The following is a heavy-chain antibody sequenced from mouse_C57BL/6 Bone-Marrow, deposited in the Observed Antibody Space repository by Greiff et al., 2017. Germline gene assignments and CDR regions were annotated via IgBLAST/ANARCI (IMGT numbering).Heavy chain of an antibody. V-gene: IGHV1-80*01. J-gene: IGHJ2*01. D-gene: IGHD4-1*01. CDR2: IYPGDGDT. CDR3: ARDWDYFDY. Sequence: VQLQQSGAELVKPGASVKISCKVSGYAFSTYWMNWVKQRPGKGLEWIGPIYPGDGDTTYNGKVKGKATLTADKSSSTDYMQLSSLTSEDAAVYFCARDWDYFDYWGQGTTLTGSS. CDR1: GYAFSTYW.